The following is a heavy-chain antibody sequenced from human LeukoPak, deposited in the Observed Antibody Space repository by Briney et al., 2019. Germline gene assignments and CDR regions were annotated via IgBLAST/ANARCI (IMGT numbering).Heavy chain of an antibody. CDR3: ASGRYSSSSYPFDY. J-gene: IGHJ4*02. CDR2: IYTSGST. V-gene: IGHV4-4*07. CDR1: GGSISSYY. D-gene: IGHD6-6*01. Sequence: SETLSLTCTVSGGSISSYYWSWIRQPAGKGLEWIGRIYTSGSTNYNPSLKSRVTMSVDTSKNQFSLKLSSVTAADTAVYYCASGRYSSSSYPFDYWGQGTLVTVSS.